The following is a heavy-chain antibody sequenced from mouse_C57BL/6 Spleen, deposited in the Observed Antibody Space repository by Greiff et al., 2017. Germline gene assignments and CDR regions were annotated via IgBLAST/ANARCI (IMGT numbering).Heavy chain of an antibody. J-gene: IGHJ1*03. V-gene: IGHV1-55*01. D-gene: IGHD2-3*01. CDR2: IYPGSGST. Sequence: QVHVKQSGAELVKPGASVKMSCKASGYTFTSYWITWVKQRPGQGLEWIGDIYPGSGSTNYNEKFKSKATLTVDTSSSTTYMQLSSLTSEDSAVYYCARSYDGYYWYMDVWGTGTTVTVSS. CDR3: ARSYDGYYWYMDV. CDR1: GYTFTSYW.